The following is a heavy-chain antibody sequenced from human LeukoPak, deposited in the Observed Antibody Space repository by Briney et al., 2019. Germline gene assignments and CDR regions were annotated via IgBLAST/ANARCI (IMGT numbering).Heavy chain of an antibody. V-gene: IGHV4-39*07. CDR1: GGSISSSSYY. CDR2: IYYSGST. Sequence: PSETLSLTCTVSGGSISSSSYYWGWIRQPPGKGLEWIGSIYYSGSTYYNPSLKSRVTISVDTSKNQFSLKLSSVTAADTAVYYCARLHSSVWPVDYWGQGTLVTVSS. CDR3: ARLHSSVWPVDY. J-gene: IGHJ4*02. D-gene: IGHD6-19*01.